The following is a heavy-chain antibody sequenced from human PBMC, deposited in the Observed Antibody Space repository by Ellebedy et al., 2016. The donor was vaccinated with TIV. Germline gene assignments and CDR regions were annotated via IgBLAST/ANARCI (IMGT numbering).Heavy chain of an antibody. D-gene: IGHD2-15*01. CDR2: VSTYNGNT. Sequence: ASVKVSXXASGYSFTNYGVSWVRQAPGQGLEWMGLVSTYNGNTNSAQKLQGRVTMTTDTSTTTAYMELRSLRSDDTAVYYCARVMSLGIWDGFDFWGQGTLVTVSS. V-gene: IGHV1-18*04. J-gene: IGHJ4*02. CDR1: GYSFTNYG. CDR3: ARVMSLGIWDGFDF.